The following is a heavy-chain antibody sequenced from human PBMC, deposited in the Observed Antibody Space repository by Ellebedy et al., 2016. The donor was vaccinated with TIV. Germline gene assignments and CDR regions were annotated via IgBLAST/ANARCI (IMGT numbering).Heavy chain of an antibody. CDR1: GYTFTGYY. D-gene: IGHD3-10*01. V-gene: IGHV1-2*02. CDR2: IDPNSGGT. Sequence: ASVKVSCKASGYTFTGYYMHWTRQAPGQGLDWMGWIDPNSGGTNYAQKFQGRVTMTRDTSISTAYMELSGLRSDGTAVYYCARRVVRGVQYYYDYWGQGTLVTVSS. J-gene: IGHJ4*02. CDR3: ARRVVRGVQYYYDY.